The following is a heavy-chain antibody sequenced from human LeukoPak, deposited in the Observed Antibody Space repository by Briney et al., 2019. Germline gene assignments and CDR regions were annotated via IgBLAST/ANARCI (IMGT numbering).Heavy chain of an antibody. CDR2: IIPIFGTA. Sequence: SVKVSCKASGGTFSSYAISWVRQAPGQGLEWMGGIIPIFGTANYAQTFQGRVTITADESTSTAYMELSSLRSEDTAVYYCARVSFLEWLSNYYYYYYMDVWGKGTTVTVSS. D-gene: IGHD3-3*01. J-gene: IGHJ6*03. CDR1: GGTFSSYA. V-gene: IGHV1-69*19. CDR3: ARVSFLEWLSNYYYYYYMDV.